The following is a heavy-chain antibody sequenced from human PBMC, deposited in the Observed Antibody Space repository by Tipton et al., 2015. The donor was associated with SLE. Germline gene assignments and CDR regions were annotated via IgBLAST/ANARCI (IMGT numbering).Heavy chain of an antibody. CDR3: ARGQGSGYGSGSYYD. J-gene: IGHJ4*02. Sequence: LSLTCAVYGGSFSGYYWSWIRQPPGKGLEWIGEINHSRSTNYNPSLKSRVTISVDTSKNQFSLKLSSVTAADTAVYYCARGQGSGYGSGSYYDWGQGTLVTVSS. CDR2: INHSRST. CDR1: GGSFSGYY. D-gene: IGHD3-10*01. V-gene: IGHV4-34*01.